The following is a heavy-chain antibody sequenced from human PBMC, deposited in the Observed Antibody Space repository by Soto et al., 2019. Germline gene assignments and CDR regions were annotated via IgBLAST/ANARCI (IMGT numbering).Heavy chain of an antibody. CDR1: GGSISSGDYY. CDR3: ARGHTRRTSLGTGSFIMGKHLVS. D-gene: IGHD2-8*01. CDR2: IYYSGST. J-gene: IGHJ4*02. Sequence: SETLSLTCTVSGGSISSGDYYWSWIRQPPGKGLEWIGYIYYSGSTYYNPSLKSRVTISVDTPKNQFSLTLTSVTAADTALYYWARGHTRRTSLGTGSFIMGKHLVSWGQGTLVTVSS. V-gene: IGHV4-30-4*01.